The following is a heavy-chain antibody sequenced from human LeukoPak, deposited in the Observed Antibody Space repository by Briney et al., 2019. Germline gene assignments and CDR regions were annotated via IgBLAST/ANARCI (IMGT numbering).Heavy chain of an antibody. D-gene: IGHD3-10*01. Sequence: GGSLRLSCAASGFTFSDHYMDWVRQAPGKGLEWVGRTRKKVNSYTTEYAASVKGRFTISRDDSKNSLYLQMNSLKTEDTAVYYCARSYGSGTYPFDYWGRGTLVTVSS. J-gene: IGHJ4*02. V-gene: IGHV3-72*01. CDR2: TRKKVNSYTT. CDR3: ARSYGSGTYPFDY. CDR1: GFTFSDHY.